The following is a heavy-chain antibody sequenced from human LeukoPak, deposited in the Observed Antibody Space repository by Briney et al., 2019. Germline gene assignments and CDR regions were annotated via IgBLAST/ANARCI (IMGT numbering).Heavy chain of an antibody. Sequence: TGGSLRLSCAASGFTFSSYAMSWVRQAPGKGLVWVSRINSDGSSTSYADSVKGRFTISRDNAKNTLYLQMNSLRAEDTAVYYCARDGNYYDSSGYFDYWGQGTLVTVSS. CDR3: ARDGNYYDSSGYFDY. CDR1: GFTFSSYA. CDR2: INSDGSST. J-gene: IGHJ4*02. V-gene: IGHV3-74*01. D-gene: IGHD3-22*01.